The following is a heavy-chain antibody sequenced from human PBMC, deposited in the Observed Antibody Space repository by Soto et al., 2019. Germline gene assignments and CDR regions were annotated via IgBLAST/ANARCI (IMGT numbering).Heavy chain of an antibody. D-gene: IGHD2-2*01. CDR3: ARGEYLIVEVSTAFYF. J-gene: IGHJ4*02. Sequence: EVQLVQSGRGLVQPGGSLSLSCAASGVTFSSYWLHWVRQVPGKGLAWVSRINNDGNNIGYADPVKGRFTISRDNANNSLYLQMNRLRAEDTAVYYCARGEYLIVEVSTAFYFWGQGTLVTVSS. CDR1: GVTFSSYW. V-gene: IGHV3-74*01. CDR2: INNDGNNI.